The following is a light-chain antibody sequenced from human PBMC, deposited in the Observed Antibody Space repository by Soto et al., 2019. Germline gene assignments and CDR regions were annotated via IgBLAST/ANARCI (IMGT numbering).Light chain of an antibody. CDR1: SSDVGGYNY. Sequence: QSALTQPASVSGSPGQSITISCTGTSSDVGGYNYVSWYQQHPGKAPKVMIYNVSNRPSGVSNRFSGSKSVNTASLTISGLQAEDEADYYCSSYTSISTWVFGGGTKLTVL. CDR3: SSYTSISTWV. J-gene: IGLJ3*02. V-gene: IGLV2-14*01. CDR2: NVS.